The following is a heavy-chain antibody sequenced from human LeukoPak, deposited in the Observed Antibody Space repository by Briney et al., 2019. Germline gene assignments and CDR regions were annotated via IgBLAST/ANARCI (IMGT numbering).Heavy chain of an antibody. V-gene: IGHV4-59*01. J-gene: IGHJ6*03. CDR1: GGSISSYY. CDR2: IYYSGNT. Sequence: SETLSLTCTVSGGSISSYYWSWIRQPPGKGLEWIGYIYYSGNTDYNPSLKSRVTISVDTSKNQFSLKLTSVTAADTAVYYCARCPKGVYYYYMDVWGKGTTVTVSS. CDR3: ARCPKGVYYYYMDV.